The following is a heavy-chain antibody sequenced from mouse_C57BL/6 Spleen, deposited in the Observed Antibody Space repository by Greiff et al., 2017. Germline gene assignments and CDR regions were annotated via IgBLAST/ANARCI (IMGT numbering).Heavy chain of an antibody. CDR1: GYTFTDYY. Sequence: VQLQQSGPELVKPGASVKISCKASGYTFTDYYMNWVKQSHGKSLEWIGDINPNNGGTSYNQKFKGKATLTVDKSSSTAYMELRSLTSEDSAVYYCARSLRYYGSKGFAYWGQGTLVTVSA. J-gene: IGHJ3*01. V-gene: IGHV1-26*01. CDR2: INPNNGGT. CDR3: ARSLRYYGSKGFAY. D-gene: IGHD1-1*01.